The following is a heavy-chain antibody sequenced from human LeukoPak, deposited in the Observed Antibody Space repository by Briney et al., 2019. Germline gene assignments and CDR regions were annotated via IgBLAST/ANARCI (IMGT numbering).Heavy chain of an antibody. CDR3: ARDLYRIVVVPHYFDY. D-gene: IGHD3-22*01. CDR2: ISSSGSTM. CDR1: GFTFSSYE. V-gene: IGHV3-48*03. Sequence: GGSLRLSCAASGFTFSSYEMNWVRRAPGKGLEWVSYISSSGSTMYYADSVKGRFTISRDNAKNSLYLQMNSLRAEDTAVYYCARDLYRIVVVPHYFDYWGQGTLVTVSS. J-gene: IGHJ4*02.